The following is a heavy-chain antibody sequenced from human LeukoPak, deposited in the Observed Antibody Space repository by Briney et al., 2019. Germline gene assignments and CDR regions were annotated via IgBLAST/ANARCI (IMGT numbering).Heavy chain of an antibody. CDR1: GFTFSSYG. CDR2: IRYDGSNK. J-gene: IGHJ3*02. V-gene: IGHV3-30*02. CDR3: AREGGRRARWLQSRDNDALDI. D-gene: IGHD5-24*01. Sequence: PGGSLRLSCAASGFTFSSYGMHWVRQAPGKGLEWVAFIRYDGSNKYYADSVKGRFTISRDNSKNTLYLQMNSLRAEDTAVYYCAREGGRRARWLQSRDNDALDIWGQGTMVTVSS.